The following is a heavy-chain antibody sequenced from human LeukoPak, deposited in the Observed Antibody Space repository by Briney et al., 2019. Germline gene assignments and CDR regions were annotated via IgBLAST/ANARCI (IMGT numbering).Heavy chain of an antibody. V-gene: IGHV4-59*01. CDR3: VRGANY. Sequence: SETLSLTCTVSGGSIGSDSRSWIRRAPGKRLEWIGNIYYSGSTNYNPSLKSRVTISVDTSKNQFSLRLTSVTAADTAVYHCVRGANYWGQGTLVTVSS. D-gene: IGHD5-12*01. CDR2: IYYSGST. CDR1: GGSIGSDS. J-gene: IGHJ4*02.